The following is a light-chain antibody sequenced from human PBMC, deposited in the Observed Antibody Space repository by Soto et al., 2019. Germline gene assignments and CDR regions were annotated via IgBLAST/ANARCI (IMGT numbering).Light chain of an antibody. CDR2: EVS. CDR1: SSDIGVYNY. J-gene: IGLJ1*01. CDR3: SSYTANSRL. V-gene: IGLV2-14*01. Sequence: QSALTQPASVSGSPGQSITISCTGTSSDIGVYNYVSWYQQHPGKAPKLVICEVSNRPSGVSSRFSGSKSGNTASLTISGLRAEDEADYYCSSYTANSRLFGTGTKLTVL.